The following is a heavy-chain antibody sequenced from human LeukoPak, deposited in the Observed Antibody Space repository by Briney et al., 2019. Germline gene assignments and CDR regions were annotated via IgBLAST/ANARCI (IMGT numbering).Heavy chain of an antibody. Sequence: PGGSLRLSCAASGFTFSNYAISWVRQAPGKGLEWVLAISAAGGSTYYADSVKGRFTFSRDNAKNTLYVQTNSLRAEDTAVYYCARDRSGGNYATFEYWGQGTLVTVSS. CDR2: ISAAGGST. CDR1: GFTFSNYA. J-gene: IGHJ4*02. V-gene: IGHV3-23*01. D-gene: IGHD1-26*01. CDR3: ARDRSGGNYATFEY.